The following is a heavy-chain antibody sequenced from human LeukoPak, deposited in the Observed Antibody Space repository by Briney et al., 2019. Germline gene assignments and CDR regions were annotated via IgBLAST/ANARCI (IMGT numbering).Heavy chain of an antibody. CDR1: GFTVSSIY. CDR2: IYSGDNT. Sequence: GGSLRLSCAASGFTVSSIYMSWVRQAPGKGLEWVSVIYSGDNTYYADSVKGRFTISRDNSKNTLYLQMNSLRAEDTAVYYCAKDSGGVVPAASFDYWGQGTLVTVSS. CDR3: AKDSGGVVPAASFDY. D-gene: IGHD2-2*01. J-gene: IGHJ4*02. V-gene: IGHV3-66*01.